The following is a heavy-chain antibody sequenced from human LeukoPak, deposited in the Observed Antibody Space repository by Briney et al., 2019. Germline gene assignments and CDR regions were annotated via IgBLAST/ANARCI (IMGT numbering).Heavy chain of an antibody. CDR1: GFTFSSYA. J-gene: IGHJ4*02. Sequence: PGRSLRLSCAASGFTFSSYAMHWVRQAPGKGLEWVAVISYDGSNKYYPDSVKGRFTISRDNSKNTLYLQMNSLRAEDTAVYYCARNIAVDYDFWSGYSYYFDYWGQGTLVTVSS. CDR2: ISYDGSNK. V-gene: IGHV3-30*04. CDR3: ARNIAVDYDFWSGYSYYFDY. D-gene: IGHD3-3*01.